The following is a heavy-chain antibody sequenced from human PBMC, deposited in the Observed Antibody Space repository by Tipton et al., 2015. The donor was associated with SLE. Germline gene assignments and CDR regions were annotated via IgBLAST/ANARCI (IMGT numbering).Heavy chain of an antibody. CDR2: VYDIDFT. J-gene: IGHJ6*03. V-gene: IGHV4-59*01. CDR1: GASISTYY. Sequence: LRLSCTVSGASISTYYWSWIRQPPGKGLEWIGNVYDIDFTNYNPSLQSRVTISLDTSKNQFSLKLSSVTAADTAVYYCARGAPREKEYYYYYMDVWGKGTTVTVSS. CDR3: ARGAPREKEYYYYYMDV.